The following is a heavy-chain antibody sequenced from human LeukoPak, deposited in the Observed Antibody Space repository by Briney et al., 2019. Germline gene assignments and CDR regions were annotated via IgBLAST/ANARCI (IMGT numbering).Heavy chain of an antibody. V-gene: IGHV3-21*01. CDR2: ISSSSSYI. J-gene: IGHJ6*02. D-gene: IGHD5-12*01. CDR1: GFTFSSYS. Sequence: PGGSLRLSCAASGFTFSSYSMNWVRQAPGKGLEWVSSISSSSSYIYYADSVKGRFTISRDNAKNSLYLQMNSLRAEDTAVYYCARDLVHSGYDLRDGMGVWGQGTTATVSS. CDR3: ARDLVHSGYDLRDGMGV.